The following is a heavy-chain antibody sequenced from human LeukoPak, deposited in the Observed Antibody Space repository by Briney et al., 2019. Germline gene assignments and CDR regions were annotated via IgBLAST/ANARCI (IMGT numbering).Heavy chain of an antibody. J-gene: IGHJ4*02. CDR1: GGSFSGYY. Sequence: SETLSLTCAVYGGSFSGYYWSWIRQPPGKGLEWIGEINHSGSTNYNPSLKSRVTISVDTSKNQFSLKLSSVTAADTAVYYCARDSSLYSIQPSVVGYTGYDLGVDYWGQGTLVTVSS. D-gene: IGHD5-12*01. CDR2: INHSGST. V-gene: IGHV4-34*01. CDR3: ARDSSLYSIQPSVVGYTGYDLGVDY.